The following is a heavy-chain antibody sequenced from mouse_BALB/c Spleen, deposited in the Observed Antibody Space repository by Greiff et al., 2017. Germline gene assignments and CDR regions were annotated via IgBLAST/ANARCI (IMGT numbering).Heavy chain of an antibody. CDR1: GFTFSSYA. J-gene: IGHJ4*01. V-gene: IGHV5-9-4*01. D-gene: IGHD2-3*01. Sequence: EVKVEESGGGLVKPGGSLKLSCAASGFTFSSYAMSWVRQSPEKRLEWVAEISSGGSYTYYPDTVTGRFTISRDNAKNTLYLEMSSLRSEDTAMYYCARGTDGYYSMDYWGQGTSVTVSS. CDR3: ARGTDGYYSMDY. CDR2: ISSGGSYT.